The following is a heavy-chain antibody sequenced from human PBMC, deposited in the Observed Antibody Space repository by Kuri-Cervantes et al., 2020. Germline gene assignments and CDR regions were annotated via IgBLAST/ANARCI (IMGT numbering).Heavy chain of an antibody. J-gene: IGHJ4*02. CDR2: IYYTGST. CDR1: GGSISSSHY. Sequence: ESLKISCSVSGGSISSSHYWGWIRQLPGKGLEWIGIIYYTGSTYYNTSLESRLTISVDTSKSQFSLKLSSVTAADTAVYYCARRGYDYPNYFDYWGQGALVTVSS. D-gene: IGHD3-16*01. CDR3: ARRGYDYPNYFDY. V-gene: IGHV4-39*01.